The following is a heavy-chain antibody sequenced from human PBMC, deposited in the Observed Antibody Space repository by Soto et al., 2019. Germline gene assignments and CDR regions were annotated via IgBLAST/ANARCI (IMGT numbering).Heavy chain of an antibody. CDR1: VFKFSNYA. V-gene: IGHV3-23*01. CDR2: ISATGGGT. CDR3: AKDRRAGGNSAFYFDF. Sequence: WWSLRLSCSASVFKFSNYAMSWFRQAPGKGLEWVSLISATGGGTYYADSVKGRFTISRDNSHNTLYLQVHSLTAEDTAVYYCAKDRRAGGNSAFYFDFWGQGAQVTVSS. J-gene: IGHJ4*02. D-gene: IGHD3-16*01.